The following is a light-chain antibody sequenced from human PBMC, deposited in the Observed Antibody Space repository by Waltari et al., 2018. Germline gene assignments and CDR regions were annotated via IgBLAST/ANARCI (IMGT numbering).Light chain of an antibody. Sequence: QSALTQPPSASGSPGQSVTISCTGTSSAVGHYNYVSWYQQRPGSAPTLIVYEVQKRPSGVPDRFSGSKSGNTAYLTVSGLQGEDEAEYFCSAYAGSNNLLFGGGTKLTVL. J-gene: IGLJ3*02. CDR2: EVQ. V-gene: IGLV2-8*01. CDR3: SAYAGSNNLL. CDR1: SSAVGHYNY.